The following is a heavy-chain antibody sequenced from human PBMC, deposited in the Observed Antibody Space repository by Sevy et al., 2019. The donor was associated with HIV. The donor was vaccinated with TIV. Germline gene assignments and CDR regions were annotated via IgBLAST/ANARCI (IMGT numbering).Heavy chain of an antibody. Sequence: GGSLRLSCAASGFIFSNYYMTWVRQAPGKGLEWVSYISDRSDTISYGDSVKGGFTISRDNAKNALYLQMSSLRGDDTAVYYCARVRDRYCSGGSCYYGYFFDYWGQGTLVTVSS. D-gene: IGHD2-15*01. J-gene: IGHJ4*02. CDR1: GFIFSNYY. CDR2: ISDRSDTI. CDR3: ARVRDRYCSGGSCYYGYFFDY. V-gene: IGHV3-48*01.